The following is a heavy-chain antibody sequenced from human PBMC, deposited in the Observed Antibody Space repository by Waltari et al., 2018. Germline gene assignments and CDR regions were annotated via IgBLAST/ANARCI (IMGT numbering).Heavy chain of an antibody. Sequence: QVQLVQSGAEVKKPGASVKVSCKASGYTFTSYDINWVRQATGQGLEWMGWMNPNRGNTGYAQKFQGRVTITRNTSISTAYMELSSLRSEDTAVYYCARGGELLWFRESSKYDAFDIWGQGTMVTVSS. J-gene: IGHJ3*02. V-gene: IGHV1-8*03. CDR2: MNPNRGNT. CDR1: GYTFTSYD. CDR3: ARGGELLWFRESSKYDAFDI. D-gene: IGHD3-10*01.